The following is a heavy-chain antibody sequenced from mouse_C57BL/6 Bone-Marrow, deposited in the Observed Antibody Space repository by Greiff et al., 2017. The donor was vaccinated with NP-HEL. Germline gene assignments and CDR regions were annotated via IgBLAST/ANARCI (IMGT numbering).Heavy chain of an antibody. CDR3: AIYGSSEDY. D-gene: IGHD1-1*01. Sequence: QVQLQQPGAELVRPGTSVKLSCKASGYTFTSYWMHWVKQRPGQGLEWIGVIDPSDSYTNYNQKFKGKATLTVDTSSSTAYMQLSSLTSEDSAVYYCAIYGSSEDYWGQGTTLTVSS. V-gene: IGHV1-59*01. CDR1: GYTFTSYW. CDR2: IDPSDSYT. J-gene: IGHJ2*01.